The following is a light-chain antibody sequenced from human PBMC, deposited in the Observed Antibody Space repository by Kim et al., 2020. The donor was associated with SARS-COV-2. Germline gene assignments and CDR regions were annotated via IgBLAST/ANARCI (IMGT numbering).Light chain of an antibody. J-gene: IGKJ1*01. CDR2: STS. Sequence: SPGEGATLSCRASQKISTTYFAWYQQRPGQAPRVLIYSTSTRATGIPDRFSGSGSGTDFTLTISRLEPEDFALYHCQQYGSSPWTFGQGTKVDIK. V-gene: IGKV3-20*01. CDR3: QQYGSSPWT. CDR1: QKISTTY.